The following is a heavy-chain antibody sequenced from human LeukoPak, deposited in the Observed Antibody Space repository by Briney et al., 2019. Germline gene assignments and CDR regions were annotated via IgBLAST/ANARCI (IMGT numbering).Heavy chain of an antibody. CDR3: AKDHYSSGNWFDP. D-gene: IGHD6-19*01. CDR2: INSDGSST. Sequence: GGSLRLSCAASGFTFSSYWMHWVRQAPGKGLVWVSRINSDGSSTSYADSVKGRFTISRDNSKSTLYLQVNSLRAEDTAVYYCAKDHYSSGNWFDPWGQGTLVTVSS. CDR1: GFTFSSYW. J-gene: IGHJ5*02. V-gene: IGHV3-74*01.